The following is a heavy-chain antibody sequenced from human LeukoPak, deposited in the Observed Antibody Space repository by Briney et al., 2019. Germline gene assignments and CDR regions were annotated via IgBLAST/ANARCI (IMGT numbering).Heavy chain of an antibody. D-gene: IGHD3-9*01. Sequence: ASVKVSCKASGYTFTSYGISWVRQAPGQGLEWMGWISAYNGNTNYAQKLQGRVTMTTDTSTSTAYMELSNLRSEDTAVYYCARVSPYDILTGYYYYYGMDVWGQGTTVTVSS. V-gene: IGHV1-18*01. CDR3: ARVSPYDILTGYYYYYGMDV. CDR1: GYTFTSYG. J-gene: IGHJ6*02. CDR2: ISAYNGNT.